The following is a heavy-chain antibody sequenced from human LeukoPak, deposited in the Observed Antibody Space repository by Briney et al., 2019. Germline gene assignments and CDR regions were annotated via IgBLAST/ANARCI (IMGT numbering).Heavy chain of an antibody. D-gene: IGHD6-6*01. CDR1: GFTFSSYS. V-gene: IGHV3-21*01. J-gene: IGHJ4*02. CDR2: ISSSSSYI. Sequence: GGSLRRSCAASGFTFSSYSRNWVRQAPGKGLEWVSSISSSSSYIYYADSVKGRFTISRDNAKNSLYLQMNSLRAEDTAVYYCARFGIAARPDYWGQGTLVTVSS. CDR3: ARFGIAARPDY.